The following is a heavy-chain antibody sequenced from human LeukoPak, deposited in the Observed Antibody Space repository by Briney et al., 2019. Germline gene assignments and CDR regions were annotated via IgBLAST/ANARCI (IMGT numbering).Heavy chain of an antibody. D-gene: IGHD1-26*01. CDR2: TSYSGGA. J-gene: IGHJ4*02. CDR3: ATAEWEYFYFDS. Sequence: SSETLSLTCTVSGASVSGGGYYWRWIRQHPGKGLEWIGFTSYSGGAYYNPSLMSRITLSVDRSQNQFSLKMRDVTAADTAVYFCATAEWEYFYFDSWGQGALVAVSS. CDR1: GASVSGGGYY. V-gene: IGHV4-31*03.